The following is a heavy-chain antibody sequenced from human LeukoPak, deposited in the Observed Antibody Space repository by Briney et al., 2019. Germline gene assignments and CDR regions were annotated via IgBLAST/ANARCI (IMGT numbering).Heavy chain of an antibody. D-gene: IGHD6-13*01. Sequence: ASVKVSCKASGYTFTSYGINWVRQATGQGLEWMGWMNPNSGNTGYAQKFQGRVTMTRNTSISTAYMELSSLRSEDTAVYYCARGRRIAAASFGYWGQGTLVTVSS. J-gene: IGHJ4*02. CDR3: ARGRRIAAASFGY. V-gene: IGHV1-8*01. CDR2: MNPNSGNT. CDR1: GYTFTSYG.